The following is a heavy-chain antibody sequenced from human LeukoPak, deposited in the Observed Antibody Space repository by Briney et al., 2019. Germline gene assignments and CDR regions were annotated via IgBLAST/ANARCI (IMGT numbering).Heavy chain of an antibody. V-gene: IGHV3-30*02. CDR3: AKDRYSGSYLQTGPCAH. D-gene: IGHD1-26*01. J-gene: IGHJ4*02. Sequence: PGGSLRLSCAASGFTFSSYGMHWVRQAPGKGLEWVAFIRYDGSNKYYADSVKGRFTISRDNSKNTLYLQMNSLRDEDTAVYYCAKDRYSGSYLQTGPCAHWGQGILVTVSS. CDR1: GFTFSSYG. CDR2: IRYDGSNK.